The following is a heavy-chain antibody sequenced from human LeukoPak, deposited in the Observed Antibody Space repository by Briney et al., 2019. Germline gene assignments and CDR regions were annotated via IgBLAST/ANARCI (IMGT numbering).Heavy chain of an antibody. J-gene: IGHJ4*02. CDR1: GYTFTGYY. V-gene: IGHV1-2*02. CDR2: INPNSGGT. CDR3: ARSLTGVRYRLLVLGY. D-gene: IGHD7-27*01. Sequence: ASVKVSCKASGYTFTGYYMHWVRQAPGQGLEWMGWINPNSGGTNYAQKFQGRVTMTRDTSISTAYMELSRLRSDDTAVYYCARSLTGVRYRLLVLGYWGQGTLVTVSS.